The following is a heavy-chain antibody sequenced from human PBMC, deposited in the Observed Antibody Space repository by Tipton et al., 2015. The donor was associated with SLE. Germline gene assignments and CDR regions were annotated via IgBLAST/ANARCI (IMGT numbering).Heavy chain of an antibody. Sequence: TLSLTCSVSGGSIKNGTFYWVWIRQPPGKGLEWIGYIYYSGSTNYNPSLKSRVTMSVDTPNNQFSLKLSSVTAADTAVYYCARDISSWFDAFDIWGQGTMVTVSS. D-gene: IGHD6-13*01. CDR1: GGSIKNGTFY. V-gene: IGHV4-61*01. J-gene: IGHJ3*02. CDR2: IYYSGST. CDR3: ARDISSWFDAFDI.